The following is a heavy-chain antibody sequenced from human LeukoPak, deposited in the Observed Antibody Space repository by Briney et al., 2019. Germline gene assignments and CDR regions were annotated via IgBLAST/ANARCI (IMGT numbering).Heavy chain of an antibody. Sequence: GGSLRLSWAASGFTVSNNYMNWVRQAQGNVLEWDSLIYSGGDTHYADSVKARFTISRDSSKNTLFLQMNSLRAEDTAVYYCARDPTAVAANTYAWGQETLVTVSS. D-gene: IGHD6-6*01. CDR1: GFTVSNNY. CDR3: ARDPTAVAANTYA. CDR2: IYSGGDT. J-gene: IGHJ5*02. V-gene: IGHV3-66*01.